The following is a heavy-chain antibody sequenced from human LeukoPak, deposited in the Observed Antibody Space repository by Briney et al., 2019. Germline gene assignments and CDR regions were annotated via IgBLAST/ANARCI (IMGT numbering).Heavy chain of an antibody. CDR2: IYYSGRT. J-gene: IGHJ4*02. Sequence: SETLSLTCTVSGGFINSHYWSWIRQPPGKGLEWVGYIYYSGRTNYNPSLKSRVTISLHTHENHFSLNLSSVTPADTALYFCARDVGEVTGTHFDYWGQGTLVSVSS. CDR3: ARDVGEVTGTHFDY. D-gene: IGHD6-19*01. CDR1: GGFINSHY. V-gene: IGHV4-59*11.